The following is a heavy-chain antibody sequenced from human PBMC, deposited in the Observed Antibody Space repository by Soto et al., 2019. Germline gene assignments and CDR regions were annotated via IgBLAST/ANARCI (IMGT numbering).Heavy chain of an antibody. CDR1: GFTFSSYW. V-gene: IGHV3-74*01. J-gene: IGHJ4*02. D-gene: IGHD5-18*01. Sequence: PGGSLRLSCAASGFTFSSYWMHWVRQAPGKGLVWVSRINSDGSSTSYADSVKGRFTISRDNAKNTLYLQMNSLRAEDTAVYYCARTRCCGYSYGYGPFDYWGQGTLVTVSS. CDR2: INSDGSST. CDR3: ARTRCCGYSYGYGPFDY.